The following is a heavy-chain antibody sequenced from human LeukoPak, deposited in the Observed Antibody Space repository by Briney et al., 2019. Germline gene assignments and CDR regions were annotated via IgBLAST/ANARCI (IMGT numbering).Heavy chain of an antibody. V-gene: IGHV3-48*01. Sequence: GGSLRLSCAASGFTFSSYSMNWVRQAPGKGLEWVSYISSSSSTIHYADSVKGRFTISRDNAKNSLYLQMNSLRAEDTAVYYCALDFWSGFPYYFDYWGQGTLVTVSS. CDR2: ISSSSSTI. D-gene: IGHD3-3*01. J-gene: IGHJ4*02. CDR3: ALDFWSGFPYYFDY. CDR1: GFTFSSYS.